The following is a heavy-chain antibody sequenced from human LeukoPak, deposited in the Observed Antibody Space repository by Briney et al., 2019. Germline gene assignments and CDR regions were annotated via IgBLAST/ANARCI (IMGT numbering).Heavy chain of an antibody. CDR1: GGSFSGYY. CDR3: ARARNYYDSSGFYYEGDAFDI. V-gene: IGHV4-34*01. D-gene: IGHD3-22*01. Sequence: PSETLSLTCAIYGGSFSGYYWIWIRQPPGKGLEWIGEINRGSSNYTPALERRVTMSVDTSKNQFSLKLSSVTAADTAVYYCARARNYYDSSGFYYEGDAFDIWGQGTMVTVSS. J-gene: IGHJ3*02. CDR2: INRGSS.